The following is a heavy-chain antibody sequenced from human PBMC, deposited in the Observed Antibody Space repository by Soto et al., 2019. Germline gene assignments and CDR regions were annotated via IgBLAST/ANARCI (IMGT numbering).Heavy chain of an antibody. CDR3: ATDLFPDYADAWVTFRPADY. Sequence: ASVKVSCKASGYTFTSYDINWVRQATGQGLEWMGWMNPNSGNTGYAQKFQGRVTMTVNTSINTAYMELTSLRSEDTAVYYCATDLFPDYADAWVTFRPADYWGQGTQVTVSS. CDR2: MNPNSGNT. J-gene: IGHJ4*02. D-gene: IGHD3-16*02. CDR1: GYTFTSYD. V-gene: IGHV1-8*01.